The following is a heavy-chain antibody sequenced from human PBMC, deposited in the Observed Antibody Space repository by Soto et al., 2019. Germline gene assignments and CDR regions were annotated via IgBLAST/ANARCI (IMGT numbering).Heavy chain of an antibody. D-gene: IGHD2-2*02. CDR1: GGSISSYY. V-gene: IGHV4-59*01. J-gene: IGHJ6*02. Sequence: QVQLQESGPGLVKPSETLSLTCTVSGGSISSYYWSWIRQPPGKGLEWIGYIYYSGSTNYNPSLKRRVTISVDTSKNQFSLKLSSVTAADTAVYYCARADVYCSSTSCYTEGRYGMDVWGQGTTVTVSS. CDR3: ARADVYCSSTSCYTEGRYGMDV. CDR2: IYYSGST.